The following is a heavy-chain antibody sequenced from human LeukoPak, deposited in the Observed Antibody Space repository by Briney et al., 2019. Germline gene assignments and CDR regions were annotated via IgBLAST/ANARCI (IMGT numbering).Heavy chain of an antibody. Sequence: GGSLRLSCAASGFTFSSYGMHWVRQAPGKGLEWVAVISYDGSNKYYADSVKGRFTISRDNSKNTLYLQMNSLRAEDTAVYYCARRVPNEVITDYFDYWGPGTLVTVSS. V-gene: IGHV3-30*03. D-gene: IGHD3-16*01. CDR2: ISYDGSNK. CDR1: GFTFSSYG. J-gene: IGHJ4*02. CDR3: ARRVPNEVITDYFDY.